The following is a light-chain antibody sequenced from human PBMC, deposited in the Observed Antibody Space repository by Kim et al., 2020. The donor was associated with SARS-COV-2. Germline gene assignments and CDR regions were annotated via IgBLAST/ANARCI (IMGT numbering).Light chain of an antibody. CDR3: NSRDSNDNVV. CDR1: SLRSYY. Sequence: VAVRQTVRSRLQGDSLRSYYATWHQQKPGQAPILVIYGKNNRPSGIPDRFSGSSSGNPASLTITGTQAGDEADYYCNSRDSNDNVVFGGGTQLTVL. J-gene: IGLJ2*01. CDR2: GKN. V-gene: IGLV3-19*01.